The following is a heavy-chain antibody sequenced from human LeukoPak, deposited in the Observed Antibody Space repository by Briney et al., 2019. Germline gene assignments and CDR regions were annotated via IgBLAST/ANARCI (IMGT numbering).Heavy chain of an antibody. J-gene: IGHJ4*02. CDR3: ARKHITYDYVWGSYRRVFDY. D-gene: IGHD3-16*02. CDR1: GYSISSGYY. CDR2: IYHSGST. Sequence: SETLSLTCTVSGYSISSGYYWGWIRQPPGKGLEWIGSIYHSGSTYYNPSLKSRVTISVDTSKNQFSLKLSSVTAADTAVYHCARKHITYDYVWGSYRRVFDYWGQGTLVTVSS. V-gene: IGHV4-38-2*02.